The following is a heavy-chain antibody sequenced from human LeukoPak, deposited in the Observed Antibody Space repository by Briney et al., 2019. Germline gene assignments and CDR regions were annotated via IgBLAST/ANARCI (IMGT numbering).Heavy chain of an antibody. V-gene: IGHV4-59*01. Sequence: NPSETLSLTCTVSGGSISSYYWSWIRQPPGKGLEWIGYIYYSGSTNYNPSLKSRVTISVDTSKNQFSLKLSSVTAADTAVYYCAKDSGVNYYGSGSGVGYWGQGTLVTVSS. CDR2: IYYSGST. J-gene: IGHJ4*02. CDR3: AKDSGVNYYGSGSGVGY. D-gene: IGHD3-10*01. CDR1: GGSISSYY.